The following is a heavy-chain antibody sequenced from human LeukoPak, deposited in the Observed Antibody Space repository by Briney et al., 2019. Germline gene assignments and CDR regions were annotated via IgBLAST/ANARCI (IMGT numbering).Heavy chain of an antibody. CDR2: IYYSGST. V-gene: IGHV4-31*03. D-gene: IGHD3-16*01. CDR1: GGSIGSADHY. CDR3: VRSSSTALAKGGFYYFDL. J-gene: IGHJ4*02. Sequence: PSETLSLTCTVSGGSIGSADHYWSCIRQPPGKGLEWIGYIYYSGSTYYNPSLQSRATTSIATSKNQFTLKLNSVTAADTATYNCVRSSSTALAKGGFYYFDLWGKGILVTVSS.